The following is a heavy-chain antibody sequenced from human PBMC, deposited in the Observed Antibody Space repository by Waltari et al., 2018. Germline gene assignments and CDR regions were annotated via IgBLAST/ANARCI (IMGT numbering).Heavy chain of an antibody. D-gene: IGHD6-13*01. V-gene: IGHV3-33*01. CDR2: IWYDGSNK. Sequence: QVQLVESGGGVVQPGRSLRLSCAASGFTFSSYGMHWVRQAQGKGLEWVAVIWYDGSNKYYADSVKGRFTISRDNSKNTLYLQMNSLRAEDTAVYYCARDPYSSSWTPYFQHWGQGTLVTVSS. J-gene: IGHJ1*01. CDR3: ARDPYSSSWTPYFQH. CDR1: GFTFSSYG.